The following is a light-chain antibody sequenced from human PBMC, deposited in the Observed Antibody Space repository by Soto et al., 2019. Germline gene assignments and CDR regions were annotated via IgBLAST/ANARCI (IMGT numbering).Light chain of an antibody. CDR1: ALPKQY. Sequence: SYELTQPPSVSVSPGQTARITCSGDALPKQYAYWYQQKPGQAPVPVIYKDSERPSGIAERFSGSSSGTTVTLTISGVQEEDEADYYCQSADSSGTYVVFGGGTKLTVL. CDR2: KDS. V-gene: IGLV3-25*03. CDR3: QSADSSGTYVV. J-gene: IGLJ2*01.